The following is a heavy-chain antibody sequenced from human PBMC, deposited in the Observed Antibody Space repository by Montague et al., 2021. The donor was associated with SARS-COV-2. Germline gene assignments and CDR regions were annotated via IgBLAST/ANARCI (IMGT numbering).Heavy chain of an antibody. D-gene: IGHD1-1*01. V-gene: IGHV4-59*01. Sequence: SETLSLTCNVSGASISSYYWSWIRQPPGRGLEWIGYIYYTGTSRSDPSLQSRVTMSVDTSKNQFSLTVRSVTAADTAVYYCARAQNTCFIANCVNYFEVWGLGALVTVSS. CDR3: ARAQNTCFIANCVNYFEV. J-gene: IGHJ4*02. CDR1: GASISSYY. CDR2: IYYTGTS.